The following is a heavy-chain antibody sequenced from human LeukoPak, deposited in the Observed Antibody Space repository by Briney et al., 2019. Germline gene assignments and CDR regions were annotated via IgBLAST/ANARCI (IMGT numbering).Heavy chain of an antibody. CDR3: ARGLYDSLTGYIPFDY. V-gene: IGHV1-18*01. D-gene: IGHD3-9*01. J-gene: IGHJ4*02. Sequence: ASVKVSCKASGYIFINYSFSWVRQAPGQGLEWMGWNSAYNGNTYYPQNFQDRVTMTTDTSTNTAYLEVRGLRSDDTAVYYCARGLYDSLTGYIPFDYWGQGTLVTVSA. CDR1: GYIFINYS. CDR2: NSAYNGNT.